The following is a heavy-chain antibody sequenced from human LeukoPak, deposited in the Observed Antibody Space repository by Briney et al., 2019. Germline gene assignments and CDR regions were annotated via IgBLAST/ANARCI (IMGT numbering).Heavy chain of an antibody. Sequence: GGSLRLSCAASGFTFSNFGMHWVRQAPGQGLEWVAVISYDGSNKYYADSVKGRFTTSRDNSKNTLYLQMNSLRAEDTAVHYCAKASVYVYYGMDVWGQGTTVTVSS. V-gene: IGHV3-30*18. CDR2: ISYDGSNK. CDR3: AKASVYVYYGMDV. J-gene: IGHJ6*02. CDR1: GFTFSNFG. D-gene: IGHD3-16*02.